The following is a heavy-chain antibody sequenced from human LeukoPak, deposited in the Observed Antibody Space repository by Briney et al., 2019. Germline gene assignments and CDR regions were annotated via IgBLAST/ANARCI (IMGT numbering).Heavy chain of an antibody. CDR1: GGSISSSNW. CDR3: ARDLVTDYYHHYFDY. D-gene: IGHD3-9*01. J-gene: IGHJ4*02. V-gene: IGHV4-4*02. Sequence: SETLSLTCAVSGGSISSSNWWSWVRQPPGKGLEWIGEIYHSGSTNYNPSLKSRVTISVDTSKNQFSLKLSSVTAADTAIYYCARDLVTDYYHHYFDYWGQGTLVTVSS. CDR2: IYHSGST.